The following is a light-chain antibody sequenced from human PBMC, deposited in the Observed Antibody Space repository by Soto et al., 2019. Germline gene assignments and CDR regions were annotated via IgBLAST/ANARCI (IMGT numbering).Light chain of an antibody. J-gene: IGKJ1*01. CDR1: QSVSSN. V-gene: IGKV3-15*01. CDR2: GAL. CDR3: QQYNNWPRT. Sequence: EIVMTQSPATLSVSPGERASLSCRASQSVSSNLAWYQQKPGQAPRLLIHGALTRATGIPARFSGTGSGTEFTLTISSLQSEDFAVYYCQQYNNWPRTFGQGTRWIS.